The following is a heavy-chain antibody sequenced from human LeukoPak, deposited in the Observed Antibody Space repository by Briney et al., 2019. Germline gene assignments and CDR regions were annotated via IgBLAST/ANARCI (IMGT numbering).Heavy chain of an antibody. Sequence: PGGSLRLSCAPSGFTSSSYAMSWVRQAPGKGLEWVSAISGSGGSTYYADSVKGRFTISRDNSKNTLYLQMNRLRAEDTAVYYCAKDSTAWRVIDSFDYWGQGTLVTVSS. CDR2: ISGSGGST. J-gene: IGHJ4*02. CDR1: GFTSSSYA. CDR3: AKDSTAWRVIDSFDY. D-gene: IGHD3-16*02. V-gene: IGHV3-23*01.